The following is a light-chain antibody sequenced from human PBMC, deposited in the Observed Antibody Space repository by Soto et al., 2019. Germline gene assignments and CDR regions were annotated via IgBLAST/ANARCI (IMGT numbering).Light chain of an antibody. Sequence: QSVLTQPPSASGSLGQSVTITCTVTSRDVGGYTEFSWYQQHPAKAPKLLIYGVSKRPSGVPDRFSGSKSGNAASLTVSGLQAEEDADYYCSSYAGSNNLVFGGGTKLTVL. J-gene: IGLJ2*01. V-gene: IGLV2-8*01. CDR1: SRDVGGYTE. CDR3: SSYAGSNNLV. CDR2: GVS.